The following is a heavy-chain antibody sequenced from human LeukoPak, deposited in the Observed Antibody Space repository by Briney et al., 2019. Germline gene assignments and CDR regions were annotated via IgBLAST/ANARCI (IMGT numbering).Heavy chain of an antibody. CDR1: GFTFSSYE. D-gene: IGHD3-10*01. CDR2: ISSSGSSI. Sequence: GGSLRLSCAASGFTFSSYEMNCVRQAPGKGLEWVSYISSSGSSIYYADSVKGRFTISRDNAKNSLYLQMNSLKTEDTAVYFCARDLGYGSGPDWFDPWGQGTLVTVSS. J-gene: IGHJ5*02. CDR3: ARDLGYGSGPDWFDP. V-gene: IGHV3-48*03.